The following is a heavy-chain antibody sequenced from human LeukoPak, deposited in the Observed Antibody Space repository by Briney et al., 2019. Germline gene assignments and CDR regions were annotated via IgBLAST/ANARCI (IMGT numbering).Heavy chain of an antibody. Sequence: GGSLRLSCAASGFTFSSYAMHWVRQAPGKGLEWVAVISYDGSNKYYADSVKGRFTISRDNSKNTLYLQMNSLRAEDTAVYYCARDPRYITGPSGYYFDYWGQGTLVTVSS. D-gene: IGHD1-20*01. V-gene: IGHV3-30-3*01. CDR2: ISYDGSNK. J-gene: IGHJ4*02. CDR3: ARDPRYITGPSGYYFDY. CDR1: GFTFSSYA.